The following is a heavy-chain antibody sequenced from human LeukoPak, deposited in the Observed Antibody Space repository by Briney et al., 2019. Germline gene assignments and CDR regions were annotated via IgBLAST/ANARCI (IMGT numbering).Heavy chain of an antibody. CDR1: GYTFTGYY. D-gene: IGHD3-16*02. Sequence: ASVKVSCKASGYTFTGYYMHWVRQAPGQGLEWMGRINPNSGGTNYAQKFQGRVTMTRDTSISTAYMELSRLRSDGTAVYYCARDLRYYDYVWGSYRLNYWGQGTLVTVSS. J-gene: IGHJ4*02. V-gene: IGHV1-2*06. CDR3: ARDLRYYDYVWGSYRLNY. CDR2: INPNSGGT.